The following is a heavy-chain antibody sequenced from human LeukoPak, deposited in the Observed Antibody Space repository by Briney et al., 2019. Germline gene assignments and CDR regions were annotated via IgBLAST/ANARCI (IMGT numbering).Heavy chain of an antibody. D-gene: IGHD2-2*01. CDR1: GGSISSSSYY. V-gene: IGHV4-39*07. J-gene: IGHJ5*02. CDR3: ARWEDIVVVPALYRSGWFDP. Sequence: SETPSLTCTVSGGSISSSSYYWGWIRQPPGKGLEWIGSIYYSGSTYYNPSLKSRVTISVDTSKNQFSLKLSSVTAADTAVYYCARWEDIVVVPALYRSGWFDPWGQGTLVTVSS. CDR2: IYYSGST.